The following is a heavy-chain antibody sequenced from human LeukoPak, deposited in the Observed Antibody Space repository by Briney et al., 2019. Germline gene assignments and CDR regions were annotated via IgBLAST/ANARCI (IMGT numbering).Heavy chain of an antibody. D-gene: IGHD3-10*01. Sequence: GGSLRLSCAASGFTFSSYAMSWVRQAPGKGLEWVSAISGSGGSTYYADSVKGRFTISRDNSKNTLYLQMNSLRAEDTAVYYCARDSPYGSGNYNGNYYMDVWGKGTTVTVSS. CDR2: ISGSGGST. CDR3: ARDSPYGSGNYNGNYYMDV. V-gene: IGHV3-23*01. CDR1: GFTFSSYA. J-gene: IGHJ6*03.